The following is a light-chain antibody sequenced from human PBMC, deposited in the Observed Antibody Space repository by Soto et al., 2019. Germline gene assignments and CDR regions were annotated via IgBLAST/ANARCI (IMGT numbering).Light chain of an antibody. J-gene: IGKJ2*01. CDR2: SAS. Sequence: IQLTKSPSSLSASVGDRVTITCRASQDINKFLAWFQQKPGKAPNLLIFSASTLQSAVPSRFSGGGSGTDFTLTINSLQPEDFATYYCQQLKTYPYTFGQGTKLEIK. V-gene: IGKV1-9*01. CDR1: QDINKF. CDR3: QQLKTYPYT.